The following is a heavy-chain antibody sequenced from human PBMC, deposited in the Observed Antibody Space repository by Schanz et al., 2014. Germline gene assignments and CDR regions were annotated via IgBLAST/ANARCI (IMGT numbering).Heavy chain of an antibody. CDR1: GGSIRGYY. J-gene: IGHJ5*02. CDR2: VHSSGST. D-gene: IGHD4-4*01. V-gene: IGHV4-59*08. Sequence: QVQLQESGPGLVKPSETLSLTCTVSGGSIRGYYCSWIRQPPGKGLEWIGYVHSSGSTNYNSSLRGRVPITVHTSKTQFPRKLRSVTAADTAVYYCARHLPGGYNNHGWFDPWGQGTLVTVSS. CDR3: ARHLPGGYNNHGWFDP.